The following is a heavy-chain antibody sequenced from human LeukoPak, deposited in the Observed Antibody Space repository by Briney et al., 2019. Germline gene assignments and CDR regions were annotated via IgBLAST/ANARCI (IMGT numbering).Heavy chain of an antibody. CDR2: INHTGST. D-gene: IGHD4-4*01. CDR1: GEFLSGCY. J-gene: IGHJ4*02. CDR3: ARGGYSNYVLVFDY. Sequence: SETLSLTCAVCGEFLSGCYWLWMRQPPGKALECGGEINHTGSTNYNPSLKSRVTISVDTSKNHFSLKLSSVTAADTAVYYCARGGYSNYVLVFDYWGQGTLVTVSS. V-gene: IGHV4-34*01.